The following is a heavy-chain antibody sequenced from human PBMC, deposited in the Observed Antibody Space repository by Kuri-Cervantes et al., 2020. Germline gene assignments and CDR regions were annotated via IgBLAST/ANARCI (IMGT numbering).Heavy chain of an antibody. CDR1: GFTFTSSA. J-gene: IGHJ3*02. Sequence: SVKVSCKASGFTFTSSAVQWVRQARGQRLEWIGWIVVGSGNTNYAQKFQERVTITRDMSTSTAYMELSSLRSEDTAVYYCAAAYCSGGSCYGPHDAFDIWGQGTMVTVSS. CDR2: IVVGSGNT. V-gene: IGHV1-58*01. CDR3: AAAYCSGGSCYGPHDAFDI. D-gene: IGHD2-15*01.